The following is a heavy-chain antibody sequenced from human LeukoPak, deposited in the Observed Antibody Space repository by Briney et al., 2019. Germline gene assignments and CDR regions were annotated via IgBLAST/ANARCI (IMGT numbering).Heavy chain of an antibody. Sequence: PGGSLRLSCAASGFTFSSYWMSWVRQAPGKGLEWVANIKQDGVEIYYVDSVKGRFTISRDNAKNSLSLQMNSLRDEDTAVYYCARDKVVGATHFDYWGQGTLVTVSS. CDR1: GFTFSSYW. V-gene: IGHV3-7*01. CDR3: ARDKVVGATHFDY. D-gene: IGHD1-26*01. J-gene: IGHJ4*02. CDR2: IKQDGVEI.